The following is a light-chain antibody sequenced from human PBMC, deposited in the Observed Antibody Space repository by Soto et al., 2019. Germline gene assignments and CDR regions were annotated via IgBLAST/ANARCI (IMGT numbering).Light chain of an antibody. Sequence: DIQMTQSPSSLSASVGDRVTITCRASQTINTYLNWYQQKLGKAPKLLIYAAFTLQSGVPSRFSGSGSGTDFTLTISILQPEDFATYYCQQSYSIPRTFGQGTQLQIK. CDR3: QQSYSIPRT. J-gene: IGKJ2*01. CDR1: QTINTY. CDR2: AAF. V-gene: IGKV1-39*01.